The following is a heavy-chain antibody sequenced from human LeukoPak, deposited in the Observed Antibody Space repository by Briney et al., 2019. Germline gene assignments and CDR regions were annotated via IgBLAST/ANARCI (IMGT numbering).Heavy chain of an antibody. D-gene: IGHD4-23*01. Sequence: PSETLSLTCTVCGGSITNSPYFWGWIRQPPEKGLEWIATVSYSGVTYYSPSLQSRVTISVDTSKNQFSLKVTSVTAADTAVYYCARHQYGSVVTPRNFDYWGQGTLVTVSS. CDR2: VSYSGVT. CDR1: GGSITNSPYF. V-gene: IGHV4-39*01. CDR3: ARHQYGSVVTPRNFDY. J-gene: IGHJ4*02.